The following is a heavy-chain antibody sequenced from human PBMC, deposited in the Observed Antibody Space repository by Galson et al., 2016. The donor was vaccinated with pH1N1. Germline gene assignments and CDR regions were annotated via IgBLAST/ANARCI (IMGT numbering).Heavy chain of an antibody. D-gene: IGHD3-16*01. CDR2: IDPGIGGT. Sequence: SVKVSCKASGYTFTLYYFHWVRQAPGQGLEWLGIIDPGIGGTNYNQKFQGRVTMTRDTSTSTVYMELSSLRSEDTAVYYCASPMAQDYRALWTDDSGQGTRITFSS. J-gene: IGHJ4*02. CDR3: ASPMAQDYRALWTDD. CDR1: GYTFTLYY. V-gene: IGHV1-46*01.